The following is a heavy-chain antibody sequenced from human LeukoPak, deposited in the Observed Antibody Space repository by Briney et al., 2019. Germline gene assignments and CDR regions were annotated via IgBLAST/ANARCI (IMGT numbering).Heavy chain of an antibody. CDR3: ARVARAAAGATWFDP. Sequence: GGSLRLSCAASGFTFSSYWMHWVRQAPGKGLVWVSRIISDGSSTSYADSVKGRFTISRDNAKNTLYLQMNSLRAEDTAVYYCARVARAAAGATWFDPWGQGTLVAVSS. CDR1: GFTFSSYW. V-gene: IGHV3-74*01. D-gene: IGHD6-13*01. J-gene: IGHJ5*02. CDR2: IISDGSST.